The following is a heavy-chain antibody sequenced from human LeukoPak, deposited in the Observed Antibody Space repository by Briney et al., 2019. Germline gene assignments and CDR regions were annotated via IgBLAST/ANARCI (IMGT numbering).Heavy chain of an antibody. V-gene: IGHV3-23*01. Sequence: PGGSLRLSCAASGFTFSYYTMTWVRQAPGKGLEWVSDITGNGVRTYYADSVKGRFTISRDNSKNTLYLQMNSLRVEDTAVYYCAKVATVTWNAFDYWGQGTLVTVSS. J-gene: IGHJ4*02. D-gene: IGHD4-17*01. CDR1: GFTFSYYT. CDR2: ITGNGVRT. CDR3: AKVATVTWNAFDY.